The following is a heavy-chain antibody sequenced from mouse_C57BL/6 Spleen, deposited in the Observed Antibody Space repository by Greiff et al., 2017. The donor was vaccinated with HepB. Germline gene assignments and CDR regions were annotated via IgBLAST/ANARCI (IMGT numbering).Heavy chain of an antibody. CDR2: ISYDGSN. CDR1: GYSITSGYY. J-gene: IGHJ4*01. D-gene: IGHD1-1*01. CDR3: AREGYGSSSGAMDY. Sequence: EVQLQQSGPGLVKPSQSLSLTCSVTGYSITSGYYWNWIRQFPGNKLEWMGYISYDGSNNYNPSLKNRISITRDTSKNQFFLKLNSVTTEDTATYYCAREGYGSSSGAMDYWGQGTSVTVSS. V-gene: IGHV3-6*01.